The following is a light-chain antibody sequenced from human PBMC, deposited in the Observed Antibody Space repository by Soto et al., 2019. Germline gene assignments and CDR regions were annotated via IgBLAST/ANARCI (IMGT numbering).Light chain of an antibody. Sequence: DIQLTQSPSFLSASVGNRVTITGRASQGISRYLGWYQQKPGKDPKVPSYAASTLQRGVPSRFSGSGSGTEFTLTISSLQPQDFATYYCQQLNSYPWTFGQGTKVEIK. J-gene: IGKJ1*01. CDR1: QGISRY. CDR3: QQLNSYPWT. CDR2: AAS. V-gene: IGKV1-9*01.